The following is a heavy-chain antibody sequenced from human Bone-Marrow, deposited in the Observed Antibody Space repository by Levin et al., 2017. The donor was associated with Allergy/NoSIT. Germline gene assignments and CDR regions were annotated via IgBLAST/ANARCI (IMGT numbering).Heavy chain of an antibody. D-gene: IGHD2-2*02. J-gene: IGHJ6*02. CDR1: GFTFSSYA. Sequence: GESLKISCAASGFTFSSYAMHWVRQAPGKGLEWVAVISYDGSNKYYADSVKGRFTISRDNSKNTLYLQMNSLRAEDTAVYYCASPIVLVPAAIFGMDVWGQGTTVTVSS. V-gene: IGHV3-30-3*01. CDR3: ASPIVLVPAAIFGMDV. CDR2: ISYDGSNK.